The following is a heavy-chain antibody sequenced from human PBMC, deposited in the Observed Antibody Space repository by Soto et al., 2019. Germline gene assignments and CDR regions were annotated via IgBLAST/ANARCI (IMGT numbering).Heavy chain of an antibody. CDR3: AREAGYDGRTVDY. CDR1: GYTFTGYY. D-gene: IGHD1-26*01. V-gene: IGHV1-2*02. CDR2: INPNGGGT. Sequence: ASVKVSCKASGYTFTGYYMHWVRQAPGQGLEWMGWINPNGGGTNFAQRFQGRVTMTRDTSISTAYMDLTSLRPDDTAVYYCAREAGYDGRTVDYWGRGTLVTVSS. J-gene: IGHJ4*02.